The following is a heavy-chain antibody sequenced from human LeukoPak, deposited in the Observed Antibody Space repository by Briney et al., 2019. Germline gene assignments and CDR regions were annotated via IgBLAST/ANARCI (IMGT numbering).Heavy chain of an antibody. CDR3: ARGFPARELEYDWFDP. D-gene: IGHD1-26*01. J-gene: IGHJ5*02. CDR2: MYYSGST. Sequence: PSETLSLTCTVSGGSVTSSSYYWGWIRQPPGKGLEWIGSMYYSGSTYYNPSLKSRVTTSVDTSKNQFSLKLSSVTAADTAVYYCARGFPARELEYDWFDPWGQGTLVTVSS. CDR1: GGSVTSSSYY. V-gene: IGHV4-39*01.